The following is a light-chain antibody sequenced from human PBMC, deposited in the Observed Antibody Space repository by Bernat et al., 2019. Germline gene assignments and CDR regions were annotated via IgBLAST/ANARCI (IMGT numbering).Light chain of an antibody. J-gene: IGLJ3*02. Sequence: QSALTQPASVSGSPGQSITISCNGTSRDIGNYNLVSWYQHHPGTAPTLLIYGVTLRPSGVSNLFSGSKSGHTASLTISGLEADDDADYYCCSYAGRTTFWVFGGGTKLTVL. CDR3: CSYAGRTTFWV. CDR2: GVT. V-gene: IGLV2-23*02. CDR1: SRDIGNYNL.